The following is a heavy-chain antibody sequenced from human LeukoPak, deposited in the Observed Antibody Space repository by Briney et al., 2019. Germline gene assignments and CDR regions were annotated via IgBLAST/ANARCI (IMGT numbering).Heavy chain of an antibody. CDR1: GGTFSSYA. CDR3: ATGAQYGLWGVPYFYYMHV. V-gene: IGHV1-69*04. CDR2: IIPILGIA. J-gene: IGHJ6*03. D-gene: IGHD3-10*01. Sequence: GASVKVSCKASGGTFSSYAISWVRQAPGQGLEWMGRIIPILGIANYAQKFQGRVTITADKSTSTAYMELSSLRSEDTAVYYCATGAQYGLWGVPYFYYMHVWGTGTTVTVSS.